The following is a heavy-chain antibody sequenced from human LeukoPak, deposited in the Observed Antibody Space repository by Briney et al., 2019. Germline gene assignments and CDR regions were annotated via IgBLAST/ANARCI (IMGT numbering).Heavy chain of an antibody. CDR2: FIPIFGIA. CDR3: AAPYTSSSGYYYYGMDV. J-gene: IGHJ6*02. Sequence: SLNVSCKASLGTFSIDAISWVRQAPGTRLESLRRFIPIFGIATYAQKFQGRVTITAVKSTSTAYMELSSLRSADTAVYYCAAPYTSSSGYYYYGMDVWGQGTTVTVSS. CDR1: LGTFSIDA. V-gene: IGHV1-69*04. D-gene: IGHD6-6*01.